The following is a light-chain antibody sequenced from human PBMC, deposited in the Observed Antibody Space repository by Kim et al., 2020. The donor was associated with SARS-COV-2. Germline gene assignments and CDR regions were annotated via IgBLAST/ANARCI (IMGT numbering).Light chain of an antibody. Sequence: LGQAIRITCQCTTRRVYYASWYQQKPGQAPVLVIYGKNNRPSGIPDRFSGSSSGNTASLTITGAQAEDEADYYCNSRDSSGNRGVFGGGTQLTVL. CDR3: NSRDSSGNRGV. CDR2: GKN. V-gene: IGLV3-19*01. CDR1: TRRVYY. J-gene: IGLJ2*01.